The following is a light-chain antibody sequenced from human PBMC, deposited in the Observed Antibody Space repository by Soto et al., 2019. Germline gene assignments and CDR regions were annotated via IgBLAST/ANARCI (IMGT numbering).Light chain of an antibody. Sequence: EIVLTQSPCTLSLSPGERATLSCRASQSVSSTYVAWYQQKPGQAPRLLIYAASSRASGIPDRFSGSGSGTDFTLTISRLEPEDFAVYYCQQYDSSLMYTFGQGTKLEIK. CDR3: QQYDSSLMYT. J-gene: IGKJ2*01. CDR2: AAS. V-gene: IGKV3-20*01. CDR1: QSVSSTY.